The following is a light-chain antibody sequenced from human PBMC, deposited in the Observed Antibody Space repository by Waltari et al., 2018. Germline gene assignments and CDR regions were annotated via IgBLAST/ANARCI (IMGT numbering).Light chain of an antibody. V-gene: IGKV3-11*01. CDR1: QSVSSF. CDR3: QQRKTWPIT. J-gene: IGKJ5*01. CDR2: DAS. Sequence: EIVLTQSPATLSLSPGERATLSCRASQSVSSFLAWYQQKRGQAPRLLIYDASTRATGIPARFSGSGSGTDFTLTIGSLEPEDFAVYYCQQRKTWPITFGQGTRLEIK.